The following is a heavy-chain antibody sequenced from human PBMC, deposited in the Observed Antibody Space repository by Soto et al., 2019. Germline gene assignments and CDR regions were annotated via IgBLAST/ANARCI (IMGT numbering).Heavy chain of an antibody. CDR1: GYTFTSYG. J-gene: IGHJ3*02. V-gene: IGHV1-18*01. Sequence: QVQLVQSGAEVKKPGASVKVSCKASGYTFTSYGISWVRQAPGQGLEWMGWISAYNGNTNYAQKLQGRFTMTTDTSTRTAYMEMRSLRSDDTAVYYYARDVGYCSGGSCYPPVLPPPAVDAFDIWGQGTMVTVSS. CDR2: ISAYNGNT. D-gene: IGHD2-15*01. CDR3: ARDVGYCSGGSCYPPVLPPPAVDAFDI.